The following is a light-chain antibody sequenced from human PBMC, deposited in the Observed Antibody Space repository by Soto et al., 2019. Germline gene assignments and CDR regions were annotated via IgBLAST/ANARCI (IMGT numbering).Light chain of an antibody. CDR2: AAS. V-gene: IGKV1-17*01. J-gene: IGKJ2*01. CDR1: QGIRTD. CDR3: LQHNSYPYT. Sequence: DIQMTQSPSSLSASVGDRVTITCRASQGIRTDLGWYQQKPGKAPRRLISAASSLQTWVPSRFSGSGAGTEFTLTISSLQPEDFATYSCLQHNSYPYTFGQGTKLEIK.